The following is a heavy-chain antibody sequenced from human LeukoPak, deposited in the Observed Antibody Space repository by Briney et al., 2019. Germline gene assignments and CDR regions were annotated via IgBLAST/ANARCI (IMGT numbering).Heavy chain of an antibody. CDR3: AKERTIFGVVIDY. Sequence: GGSLRLSCAASGFTFSSYGMHWVRQAPGKGLEWVAFIRYDGSNKYYADSVKGRFTISRDNSKNTLYLQMNSLRAEDTAVYYCAKERTIFGVVIDYWGQGTLVTVSS. V-gene: IGHV3-30*02. CDR2: IRYDGSNK. D-gene: IGHD3-3*01. CDR1: GFTFSSYG. J-gene: IGHJ4*02.